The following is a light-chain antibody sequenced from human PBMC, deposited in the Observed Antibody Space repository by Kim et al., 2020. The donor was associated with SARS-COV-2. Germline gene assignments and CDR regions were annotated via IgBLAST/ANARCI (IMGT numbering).Light chain of an antibody. CDR2: GKN. Sequence: VAWGQTVRITCQGDSLRSYYATWYQQQPGQAPIPVNYGKNNRPSGIPDRFSGSSSGNTASLTIAGTQAGDEADYYSNSRDSNDYVVFGGGTQLTVL. V-gene: IGLV3-19*01. J-gene: IGLJ2*01. CDR1: SLRSYY. CDR3: NSRDSNDYVV.